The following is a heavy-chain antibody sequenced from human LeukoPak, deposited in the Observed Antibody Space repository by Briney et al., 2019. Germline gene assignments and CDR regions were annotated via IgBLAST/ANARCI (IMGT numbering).Heavy chain of an antibody. Sequence: SETLSLTCTVSGGSLSSGDYYWSCIRQPPGKGLEWIGYIYYSGSTYYNPSLKSRVTISVDTSKNQFSLKLSSVTAADTAVYYCARAYDILTGSDYWGQGTLVTVSS. V-gene: IGHV4-30-4*01. D-gene: IGHD3-9*01. CDR2: IYYSGST. CDR1: GGSLSSGDYY. CDR3: ARAYDILTGSDY. J-gene: IGHJ4*02.